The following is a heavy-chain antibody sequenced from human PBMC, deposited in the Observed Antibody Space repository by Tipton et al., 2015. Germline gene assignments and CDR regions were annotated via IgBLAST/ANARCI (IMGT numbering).Heavy chain of an antibody. CDR1: GGPLTGYY. V-gene: IGHV4-31*02. D-gene: IGHD2-15*01. J-gene: IGHJ6*02. CDR2: IYYSGRT. CDR3: ANGYCSGGSCYSSALYGMDV. Sequence: LRLSCAVYGGPLTGYYWSWIRQHPGKGLEWIGYIYYSGRTYYNPSLKSRVTISVDTSKNQFSLKLSSVTAADTAVYYCANGYCSGGSCYSSALYGMDVWGQGTTVTVSS.